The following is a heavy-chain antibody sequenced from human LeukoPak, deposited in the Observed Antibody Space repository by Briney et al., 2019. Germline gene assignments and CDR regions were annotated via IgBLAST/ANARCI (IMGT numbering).Heavy chain of an antibody. V-gene: IGHV3-66*03. J-gene: IGHJ6*03. CDR3: AKEGYYYLDV. CDR1: GFTVSSNS. CDR2: IYSDNT. Sequence: GGSLRLSCTVSGFTVSSNSMSWVRQAPGKGLEWVSFIYSDNTHYSDSVKGRFTISRDNSKNTLYLQMNSLRPEDTAVYYCAKEGYYYLDVWGKGTTVTISS.